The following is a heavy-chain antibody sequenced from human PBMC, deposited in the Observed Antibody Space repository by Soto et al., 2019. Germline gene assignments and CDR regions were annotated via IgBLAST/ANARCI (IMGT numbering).Heavy chain of an antibody. V-gene: IGHV3-33*01. J-gene: IGHJ5*02. D-gene: IGHD2-2*01. Sequence: GGSLRLSCATSGFIFSRYGIHWVRQTPGKGLEWVAVAWYDGIRQSYGDSVRGRFTVSRDSSTNMVYLQMNSLRAEDTGLYYCARDCDTSSHLSWLDPWGQGTLVTVSS. CDR3: ARDCDTSSHLSWLDP. CDR1: GFIFSRYG. CDR2: AWYDGIRQ.